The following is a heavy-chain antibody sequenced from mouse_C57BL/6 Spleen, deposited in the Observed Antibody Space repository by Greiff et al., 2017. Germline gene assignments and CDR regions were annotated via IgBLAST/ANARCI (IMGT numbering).Heavy chain of an antibody. Sequence: VQLKQSGTVLARPGASVKMSCKTSGYTFTSYWMHWVKQRPGQGLEWIGAIYPGNSDTSYNQKFKGKAKLTAGTSASTAYMELISLTNEDSAVTDCTSPLTGTGYFDYWGQGATLTVSS. J-gene: IGHJ2*01. CDR1: GYTFTSYW. CDR2: IYPGNSDT. V-gene: IGHV1-5*01. CDR3: TSPLTGTGYFDY. D-gene: IGHD4-1*01.